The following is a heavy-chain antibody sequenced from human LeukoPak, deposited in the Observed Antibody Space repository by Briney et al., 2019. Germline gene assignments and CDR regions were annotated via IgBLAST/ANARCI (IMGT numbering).Heavy chain of an antibody. CDR1: GYNFNSYW. V-gene: IGHV5-10-1*01. CDR2: IDPRDSYT. Sequence: GESLSTSCKGSGYNFNSYWITWVRQMPGKGLEWMGRIDPRDSYTNYSPSFQGHVTISLDKSISTAYLQWSSLKASDTAMYYCARGEDCSGGNCYDDYWGQGTLVTVSS. D-gene: IGHD2-15*01. J-gene: IGHJ4*02. CDR3: ARGEDCSGGNCYDDY.